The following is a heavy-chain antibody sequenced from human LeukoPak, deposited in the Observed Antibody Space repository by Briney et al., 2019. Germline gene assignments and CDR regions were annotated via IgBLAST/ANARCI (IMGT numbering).Heavy chain of an antibody. V-gene: IGHV4-34*01. Sequence: KPSETLSLTCAVYGGSFSGYSWSWIRQPPGKGLEWIGEINHSGSTNYNPSLKSRVTISVDTSKTQFSLKLSSVTAADTAVYYCARHRWRRYDSSGPRPSTLYYGMDVWGQGTTVTVSS. CDR1: GGSFSGYS. CDR2: INHSGST. J-gene: IGHJ6*02. D-gene: IGHD3-22*01. CDR3: ARHRWRRYDSSGPRPSTLYYGMDV.